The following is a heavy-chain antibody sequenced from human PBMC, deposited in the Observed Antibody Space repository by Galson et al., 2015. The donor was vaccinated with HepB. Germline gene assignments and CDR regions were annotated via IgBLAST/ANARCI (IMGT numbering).Heavy chain of an antibody. J-gene: IGHJ4*02. Sequence: SLRLSCAASGFTFSSYWMHWVRQPPGKGLVWVSRIHRDGSSTSYADSVKGRFTISRDNAKNTLYLRMNSLRAEDTAVYYCARAGEPTFLDYSGQGALVTVSS. V-gene: IGHV3-74*01. CDR2: IHRDGSST. CDR1: GFTFSSYW. CDR3: ARAGEPTFLDY. D-gene: IGHD3-16*01.